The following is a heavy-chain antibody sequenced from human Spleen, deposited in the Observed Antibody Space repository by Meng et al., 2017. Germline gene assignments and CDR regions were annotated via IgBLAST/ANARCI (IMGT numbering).Heavy chain of an antibody. V-gene: IGHV1-69*13. CDR1: GYTFPDYW. CDR2: IIPIFGTA. Sequence: SVKVSCKASGYTFPDYWLHWVRRAPGQGLEWMGGIIPIFGTANYAQKFQGRVTITADESTSTAYMELSSLRSEDTAVYYCARAPPYYYYYGMDVWGQGTTVTVSS. CDR3: ARAPPYYYYYGMDV. J-gene: IGHJ6*02.